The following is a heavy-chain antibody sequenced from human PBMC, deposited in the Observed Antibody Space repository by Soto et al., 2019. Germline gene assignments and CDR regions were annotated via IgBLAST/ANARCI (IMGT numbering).Heavy chain of an antibody. Sequence: PSETLSLTCTVSGGSISSGGYYWSWIRQHPGKGLEWIGYIYYSGSTYYNPSLKSRVTISVDTSKNQFSLKLSSVTAADTAVYYCARENNPLSIDYWGQGTLVTVSS. J-gene: IGHJ4*02. CDR3: ARENNPLSIDY. CDR2: IYYSGST. CDR1: GGSISSGGYY. D-gene: IGHD1-1*01. V-gene: IGHV4-31*03.